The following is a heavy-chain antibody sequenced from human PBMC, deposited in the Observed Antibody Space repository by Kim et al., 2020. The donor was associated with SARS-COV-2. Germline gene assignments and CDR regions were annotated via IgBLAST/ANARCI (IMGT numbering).Heavy chain of an antibody. CDR1: GGTFSSYA. J-gene: IGHJ6*02. V-gene: IGHV1-69*13. Sequence: SVKVSCKASGGTFSSYAISWVRQAPGQGLEWMGGIITIFGTANYAQKFQGRVTITADESTSTAYMELSSLRSEDTAAYYCARSVVVPAAAALGNYYYGMDVWGQGTTVTVSS. D-gene: IGHD2-2*01. CDR3: ARSVVVPAAAALGNYYYGMDV. CDR2: IITIFGTA.